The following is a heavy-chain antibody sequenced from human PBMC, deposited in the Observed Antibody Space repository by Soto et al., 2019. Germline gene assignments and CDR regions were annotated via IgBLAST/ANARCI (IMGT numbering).Heavy chain of an antibody. D-gene: IGHD2-15*01. CDR3: ARWDCRGGSCYSRGFYI. CDR1: GFTFSDHY. CDR2: IRNKANSYTT. Sequence: LRLSCAASGFTFSDHYMDCVRQAPGKGLEWVGRIRNKANSYTTEYAAAVKGRFTISRDDSKNSLYLQMNSLKTEDTAVYYCARWDCRGGSCYSRGFYICGQGTMLTVSS. J-gene: IGHJ3*02. V-gene: IGHV3-72*01.